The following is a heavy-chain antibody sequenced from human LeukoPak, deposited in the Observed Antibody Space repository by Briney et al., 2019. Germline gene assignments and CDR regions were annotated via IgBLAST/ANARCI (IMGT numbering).Heavy chain of an antibody. CDR1: GYSISSDYY. Sequence: SETLSLTCTVSGYSISSDYYWGWIRQPPGKGLEWIGRIYTSGSTKYNPSLKSRITISVDTSKNQFSLKLSSVAAADTAMYYCARESNYYSMDVWGKGTTVTISS. V-gene: IGHV4-38-2*02. CDR3: ARESNYYSMDV. J-gene: IGHJ6*03. CDR2: IYTSGST.